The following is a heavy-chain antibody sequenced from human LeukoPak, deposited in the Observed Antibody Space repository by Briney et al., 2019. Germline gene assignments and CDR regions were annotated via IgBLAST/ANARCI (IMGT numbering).Heavy chain of an antibody. CDR3: ARVATYYYDSSGYCHDY. J-gene: IGHJ4*02. D-gene: IGHD3-22*01. CDR2: ISSSSSYI. CDR1: GFTFSSYS. V-gene: IGHV3-21*01. Sequence: GGSLRLSCAASGFTFSSYSMNWVRQAPGKGLEWVSSISSSSSYIYYADSVKGRFTISRDNAKNSLYLQMNSLRAEDTAVYYCARVATYYYDSSGYCHDYWGQGTLVTVSS.